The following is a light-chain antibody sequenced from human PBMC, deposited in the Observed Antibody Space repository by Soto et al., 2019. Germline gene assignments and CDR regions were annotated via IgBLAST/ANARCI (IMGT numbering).Light chain of an antibody. CDR1: RSVRSY. CDR3: QQRYAWPPIT. Sequence: IVLTQSPATLSLSPGERATLSCRASRSVRSYLAWYQQKPGQAPRLLIYDASNRAAGIPARFSGSGSETDFTPTISNLEPEDFAVYYCQQRYAWPPITFGQGTRLEIK. J-gene: IGKJ5*01. CDR2: DAS. V-gene: IGKV3-11*01.